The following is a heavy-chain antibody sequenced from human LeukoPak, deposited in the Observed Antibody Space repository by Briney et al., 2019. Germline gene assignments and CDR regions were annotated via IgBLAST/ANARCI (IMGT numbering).Heavy chain of an antibody. V-gene: IGHV3-23*01. CDR3: AKEPREYCSSTSCPNWFDL. CDR2: ISASGGTT. D-gene: IGHD2-2*01. J-gene: IGHJ5*02. CDR1: GFTFNSYA. Sequence: PGGSLRLSCAASGFTFNSYAMSWDRQAPGKGLEWVSAISASGGTTYYADSVKGRFTISRDNSENTLFLQMNSLRAEDMAVYYCAKEPREYCSSTSCPNWFDLWGQGTLVTVSS.